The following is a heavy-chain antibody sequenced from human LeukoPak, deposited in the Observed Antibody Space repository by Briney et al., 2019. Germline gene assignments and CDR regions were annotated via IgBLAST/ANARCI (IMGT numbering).Heavy chain of an antibody. CDR1: GGSFSGYY. CDR3: AREAAAGSRGY. D-gene: IGHD6-13*01. V-gene: IGHV4-34*01. CDR2: INHSGST. Sequence: SETLSLTCAVYGGSFSGYYWSWIRQPPGKGLEWIGEINHSGSTNYNPSLKSRVTISVDTSKNQFSLKLGSVTAADTAVYYCAREAAAGSRGYWGQGTLVTVSS. J-gene: IGHJ4*02.